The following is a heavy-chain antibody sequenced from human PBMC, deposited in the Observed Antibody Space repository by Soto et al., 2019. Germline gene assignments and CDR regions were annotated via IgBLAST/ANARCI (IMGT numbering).Heavy chain of an antibody. CDR3: SISMVGFWSGYYADRSFEH. V-gene: IGHV3-9*01. J-gene: IGHJ4*02. CDR1: GFTFDDYA. D-gene: IGHD3-3*01. Sequence: EVQLVESGGALVQPGGSLRLSCAGSGFTFDDYAMHWVRRAPGKGLEWVSGISYNSGSVGYADSVTGRFTISRDHAKSSLYLQMNSLESEDTAFYYCSISMVGFWSGYYADRSFEHWGQGTLVTVSS. CDR2: ISYNSGSV.